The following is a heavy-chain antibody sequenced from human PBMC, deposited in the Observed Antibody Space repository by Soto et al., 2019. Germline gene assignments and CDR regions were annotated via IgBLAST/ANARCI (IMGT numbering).Heavy chain of an antibody. CDR1: GYSFTSYW. Sequence: GESLKISCKGSGYSFTSYWIGWVRQMPGKDLAWMGIIYPGDSDTRYSPSFQGQVTISADKSISTAYLQWSSLKASHTAMYYCARRLDPRRLSPVLVYDAFDILDQGTMVTVS. D-gene: IGHD2-8*02. CDR2: IYPGDSDT. V-gene: IGHV5-51*01. J-gene: IGHJ3*02. CDR3: ARRLDPRRLSPVLVYDAFDI.